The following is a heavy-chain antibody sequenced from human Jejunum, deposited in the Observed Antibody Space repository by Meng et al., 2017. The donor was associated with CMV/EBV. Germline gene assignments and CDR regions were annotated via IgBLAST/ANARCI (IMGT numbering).Heavy chain of an antibody. D-gene: IGHD2-2*01. Sequence: HASGYPFAPRWLRWVRPLPGKDLEWMGMIHCSYSRTICTPLFQGPVNISADKSLNTAYLQWNSLQASDTAMYYCARHYDASWFGYWGQGTLVTVSS. CDR2: IHCSYSRT. J-gene: IGHJ4*02. CDR1: GYPFAPRW. CDR3: ARHYDASWFGY. V-gene: IGHV5-51*01.